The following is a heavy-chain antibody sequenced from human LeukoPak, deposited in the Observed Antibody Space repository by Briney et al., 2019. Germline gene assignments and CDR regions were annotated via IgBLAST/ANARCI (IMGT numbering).Heavy chain of an antibody. D-gene: IGHD3-10*01. CDR1: GFTFSSYA. CDR2: ISGSGGST. V-gene: IGHV3-23*01. J-gene: IGHJ5*02. CDR3: AKVGDSTMVRGVLRFDP. Sequence: GGSLRLSCAASGFTFSSYAMSWVRQAPGKGLESVSAISGSGGSTYYADSVKGRFTISRDNSKNTLYLQMNSLRAEDTAVYYCAKVGDSTMVRGVLRFDPWGQGTLVTVSS.